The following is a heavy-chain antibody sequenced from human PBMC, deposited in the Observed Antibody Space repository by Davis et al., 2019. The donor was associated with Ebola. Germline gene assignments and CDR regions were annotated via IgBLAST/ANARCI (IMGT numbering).Heavy chain of an antibody. Sequence: MPSETLSLTCAVYGGSFSGYYWSWIRQPPGKGLEWIWEINHSGNTNYNPSFKSRVIVSEDASKNQFSLKLTSLTAADTAVYYCARVRTGPHGYFDYWGQGILVTVSS. CDR3: ARVRTGPHGYFDY. CDR2: INHSGNT. J-gene: IGHJ4*02. V-gene: IGHV4-34*01. CDR1: GGSFSGYY.